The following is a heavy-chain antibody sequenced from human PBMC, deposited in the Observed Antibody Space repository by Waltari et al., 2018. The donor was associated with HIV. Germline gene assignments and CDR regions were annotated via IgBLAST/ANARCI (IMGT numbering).Heavy chain of an antibody. Sequence: QVQLVQSGAEVKKPGSSVKVSCKASGGTFSSYAISWVRQAPGQGLEWMGRIIPILGIANYAQKFQGRVTITADKSTSTAYMELSSLRSEDTAVYYCARVVSGSGSYYRYAFDIWGQGTMVTVSS. V-gene: IGHV1-69*04. J-gene: IGHJ3*02. CDR1: GGTFSSYA. CDR2: IIPILGIA. CDR3: ARVVSGSGSYYRYAFDI. D-gene: IGHD1-26*01.